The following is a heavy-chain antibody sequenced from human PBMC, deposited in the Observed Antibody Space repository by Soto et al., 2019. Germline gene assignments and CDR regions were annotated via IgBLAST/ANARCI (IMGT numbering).Heavy chain of an antibody. D-gene: IGHD6-19*01. CDR2: VYNSGNT. V-gene: IGHV4-4*07. J-gene: IGHJ4*02. CDR3: ARTHWVSGTEY. Sequence: QVQLQESGPGLVKPSETLSLTCTVSGGSMTGYFWSWIRQLAGKALEWIGHVYNSGNTDYNPSLASRITMAVDTSKRQFSLKVKSVTAADTAVYYCARTHWVSGTEYWGQGILVTVSS. CDR1: GGSMTGYF.